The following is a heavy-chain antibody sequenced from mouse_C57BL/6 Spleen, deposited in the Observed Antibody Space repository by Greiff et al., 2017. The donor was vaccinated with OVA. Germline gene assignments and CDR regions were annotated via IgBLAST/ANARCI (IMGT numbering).Heavy chain of an antibody. D-gene: IGHD2-1*01. J-gene: IGHJ4*01. CDR3: AMNYGNYAMDY. CDR2: INPNNGGT. V-gene: IGHV1-18*01. Sequence: EVQLQQSGPELVKPGASVKIPCKASGYTFTDYNMDWVKQSHGKSLEWIGDINPNNGGTIYNQKFKGKATLTVDKSSSTAYMELRSLTSEDTAVYYCAMNYGNYAMDYWGQGTSVTVSS. CDR1: GYTFTDYN.